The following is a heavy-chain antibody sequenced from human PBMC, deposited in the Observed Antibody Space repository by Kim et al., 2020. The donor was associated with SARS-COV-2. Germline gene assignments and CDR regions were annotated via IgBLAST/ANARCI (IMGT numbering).Heavy chain of an antibody. Sequence: KGRFTISRDNSKNTLYLQMNSLRAEDTAVYYCARGALYYDILTGYSPFDYWGQGTLVTVSS. V-gene: IGHV3-30*01. CDR3: ARGALYYDILTGYSPFDY. D-gene: IGHD3-9*01. J-gene: IGHJ4*02.